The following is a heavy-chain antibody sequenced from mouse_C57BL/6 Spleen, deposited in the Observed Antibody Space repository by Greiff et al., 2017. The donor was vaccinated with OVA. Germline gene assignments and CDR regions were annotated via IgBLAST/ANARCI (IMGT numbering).Heavy chain of an antibody. CDR3: ASNYYGSSYGFAY. CDR2: INPIYGTT. CDR1: GYSFTDYN. V-gene: IGHV1-39*01. D-gene: IGHD1-1*01. J-gene: IGHJ3*01. Sequence: VQLQQSGPELVKPGASVKISCKASGYSFTDYNMNWVKQSNGKSLEWIGVINPIYGTTSYNQKFKGKATLTVDQSSSTAYMQLNSLTSEDSAVYYCASNYYGSSYGFAYWGQGTLVTVSA.